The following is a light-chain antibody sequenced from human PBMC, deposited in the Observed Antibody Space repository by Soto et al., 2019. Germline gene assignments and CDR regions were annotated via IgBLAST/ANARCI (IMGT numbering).Light chain of an antibody. CDR2: DAS. CDR3: QQSYSPPLT. Sequence: DIHITHSPSSLSSSVLYIFTITCLASQSISSYLNWYQKKPGKAPNLLIYDASSLQSGVPSRFSGSGSGTDFTLTIGSLKPEDFATCYCQQSYSPPLTFGQGTRLEIK. CDR1: QSISSY. J-gene: IGKJ5*01. V-gene: IGKV1-39*01.